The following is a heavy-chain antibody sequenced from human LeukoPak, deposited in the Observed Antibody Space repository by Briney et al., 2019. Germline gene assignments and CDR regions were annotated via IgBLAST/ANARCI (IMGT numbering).Heavy chain of an antibody. D-gene: IGHD1-7*01. V-gene: IGHV3-23*01. CDR2: ISGGGGST. Sequence: GGSLRLSCAASGFNFHEYDMSWVRQAPGKGLEWVSAISGGGGSTYYADSVKGRFTISRDNSKNTLYLQMNSLRAEDTAVYYCAKDHAGGWNYVSICFDYWGQGTLVTVSS. CDR3: AKDHAGGWNYVSICFDY. CDR1: GFNFHEYD. J-gene: IGHJ4*02.